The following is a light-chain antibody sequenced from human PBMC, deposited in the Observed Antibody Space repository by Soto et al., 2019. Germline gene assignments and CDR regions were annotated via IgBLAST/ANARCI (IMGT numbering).Light chain of an antibody. CDR3: QQYNSYS. V-gene: IGKV1-16*01. Sequence: DIQLTQSPSSLYASVGDRVTITCRASQGIRNYLAWFQQKPGKPPKSLIYAASSLQSGVPSRFSGRGSGTEFTLTISSLQPDDFATYYYQQYNSYSFGQGTKVDIK. J-gene: IGKJ1*01. CDR1: QGIRNY. CDR2: AAS.